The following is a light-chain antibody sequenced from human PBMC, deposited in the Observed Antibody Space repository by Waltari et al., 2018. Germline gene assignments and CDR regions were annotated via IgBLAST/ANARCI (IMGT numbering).Light chain of an antibody. J-gene: IGKJ3*01. CDR1: QSVRNSY. CDR3: QQYGTSPFT. Sequence: ELVLTQSPGTLSLSPGERATLPCRASQSVRNSYLAWYQQKPGQAPRLLIYGASSRATDIPDRFSGSGSGTDFTLTISRLGPEDFALYYCQQYGTSPFTFGPGTKVDIK. CDR2: GAS. V-gene: IGKV3-20*01.